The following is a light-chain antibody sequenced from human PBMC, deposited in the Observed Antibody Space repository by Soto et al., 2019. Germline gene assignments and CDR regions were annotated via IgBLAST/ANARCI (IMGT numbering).Light chain of an antibody. CDR2: DAS. J-gene: IGKJ4*01. CDR3: HQYAVSPLT. Sequence: EIVLTQSPGTLSLSPGESATLSCRASQSVGRNYLAWFQHKPDQAPRLLIYDASNRATGVPDRFSGSGYGTDFTLSVTRLEHEDFAVYYCHQYAVSPLTFGGGTTVEIK. CDR1: QSVGRNY. V-gene: IGKV3-20*01.